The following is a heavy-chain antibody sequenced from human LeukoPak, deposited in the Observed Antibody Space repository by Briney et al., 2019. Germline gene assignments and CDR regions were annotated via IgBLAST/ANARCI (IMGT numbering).Heavy chain of an antibody. CDR2: IYTSGST. Sequence: TSETLSLTCTVSGGSISSYYWSWTRQPPGKGLEWIGYIYTSGSTNYNPSLKSRVTISVDTSKNQFSLKLSSVTAADTAVYYCARGGVATVTTFYYGMDVWGQGTTVTVSS. V-gene: IGHV4-4*09. CDR1: GGSISSYY. J-gene: IGHJ6*02. D-gene: IGHD4-17*01. CDR3: ARGGVATVTTFYYGMDV.